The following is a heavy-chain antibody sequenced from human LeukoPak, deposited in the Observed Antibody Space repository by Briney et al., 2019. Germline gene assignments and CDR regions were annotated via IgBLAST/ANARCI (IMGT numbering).Heavy chain of an antibody. CDR3: ARDMAPVDFWSGYDAFDI. V-gene: IGHV7-4-1*02. CDR2: INTNTGNP. Sequence: GASVKVSCKASGYTFTSYAMNWVRQAPGQGLEWMGWINTNTGNPTYAQGFTGRFVFSLGTSVSTAYLQISSLKAEDTAVYYCARDMAPVDFWSGYDAFDIWGQGTMVTVSS. J-gene: IGHJ3*02. D-gene: IGHD3-3*01. CDR1: GYTFTSYA.